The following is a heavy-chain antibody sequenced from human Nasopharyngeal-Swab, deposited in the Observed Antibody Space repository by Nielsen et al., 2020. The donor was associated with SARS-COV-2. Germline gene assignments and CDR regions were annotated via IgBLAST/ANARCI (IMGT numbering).Heavy chain of an antibody. CDR3: AKSLGQLLEWFTYDILTGYYSDAFDI. J-gene: IGHJ3*02. D-gene: IGHD3-9*01. CDR1: GFTFSSYA. V-gene: IGHV3-23*01. CDR2: ISGSGGST. Sequence: GESLKISCTASGFTFSSYAMSWVRQAPGKGLEWVSAISGSGGSTYYADSVKGRFTISRDNSKNTLYLQMNSLRAEVTAVYYCAKSLGQLLEWFTYDILTGYYSDAFDIWGQGTMVTVSS.